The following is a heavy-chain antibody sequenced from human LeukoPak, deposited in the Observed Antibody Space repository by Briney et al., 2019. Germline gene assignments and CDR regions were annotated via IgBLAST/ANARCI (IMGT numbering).Heavy chain of an antibody. D-gene: IGHD3-22*01. J-gene: IGHJ6*02. Sequence: GGSLRLSCAASGFTFDDYAMFWVRQAPGKGLEWVSGISWNSKNIGYAASVKGRFTIPRDNAKNSLYLQMNSLRAEDTAFYYCAKGNRDSSGFYYYYGMDVWGQGTTVTVSS. CDR3: AKGNRDSSGFYYYYGMDV. V-gene: IGHV3-9*01. CDR2: ISWNSKNI. CDR1: GFTFDDYA.